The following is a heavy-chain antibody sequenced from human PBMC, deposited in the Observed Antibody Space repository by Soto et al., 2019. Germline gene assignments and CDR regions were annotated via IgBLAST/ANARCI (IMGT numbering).Heavy chain of an antibody. D-gene: IGHD5-18*01. J-gene: IGHJ4*02. CDR1: GFTFSSYA. CDR2: IFGSGGSS. Sequence: EVQLLESGGGLVQPGGSLRLSCAASGFTFSSYAMTWVRQAPGKGLEWVSSIFGSGGSSHYADSVKGRFTISRDNSKNTLYLQMISLRGEDTAVYYCAKDVRETAMVTSDYWGQGTLVAVSS. CDR3: AKDVRETAMVTSDY. V-gene: IGHV3-23*01.